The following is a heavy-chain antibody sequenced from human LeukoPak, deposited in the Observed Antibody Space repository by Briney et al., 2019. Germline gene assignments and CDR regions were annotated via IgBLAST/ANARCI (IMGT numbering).Heavy chain of an antibody. J-gene: IGHJ4*02. CDR2: ITGSGDNT. CDR3: AKDVYKNSLTYFDY. V-gene: IGHV3-23*01. Sequence: PGGSLRLSCVASGFTFSDYIMSWVRQAPGKGLEWVSSITGSGDNTYYADSVKGRFTISRDSPKNTLYLQMNSLRAEDTAVYYCAKDVYKNSLTYFDYWGQGTLVTVSS. D-gene: IGHD5/OR15-5a*01. CDR1: GFTFSDYI.